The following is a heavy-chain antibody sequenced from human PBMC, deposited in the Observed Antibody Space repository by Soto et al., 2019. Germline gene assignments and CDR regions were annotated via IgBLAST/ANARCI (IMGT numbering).Heavy chain of an antibody. CDR2: TYYSGST. J-gene: IGHJ4*02. Sequence: QVQLQEPGPGLVKPSETLSLTCTVSGGSISSYYWSWIRQPPGKGLEWIGYTYYSGSTNYNPSLKSRVTISVDTSKNQFSLKLSSVTAADTAVYYCARDLDNGFDYWGQGTLVTVSS. CDR3: ARDLDNGFDY. V-gene: IGHV4-59*01. D-gene: IGHD1-1*01. CDR1: GGSISSYY.